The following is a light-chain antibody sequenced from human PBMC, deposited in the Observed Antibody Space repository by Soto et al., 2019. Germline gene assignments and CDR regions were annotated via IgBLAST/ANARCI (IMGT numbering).Light chain of an antibody. CDR3: QQSYSTPPYT. J-gene: IGKJ2*01. Sequence: DLQMTQSPSSLSASVGDRVTITCRASQSISSYLNWYQQKPGKAPKLLIYAASSLQSGVPSRFSGCGSGTDFTLTISSLPPEDFATYYWQQSYSTPPYTFGQGTKLEIK. CDR2: AAS. V-gene: IGKV1-39*01. CDR1: QSISSY.